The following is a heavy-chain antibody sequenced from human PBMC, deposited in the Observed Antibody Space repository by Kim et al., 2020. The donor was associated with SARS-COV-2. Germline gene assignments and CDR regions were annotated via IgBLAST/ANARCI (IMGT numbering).Heavy chain of an antibody. CDR1: GGSISSYY. Sequence: SETLSLTCTVSGGSISSYYWSWIRQPPGKGLEWIGYIYYSGSTNYNPSLKSRVTISVDTSKNQFSLKLSSVTAADTAGYYCARDGDTIFSGGMDVWGQGTTVTVSS. CDR2: IYYSGST. V-gene: IGHV4-59*13. D-gene: IGHD3-3*01. CDR3: ARDGDTIFSGGMDV. J-gene: IGHJ6*02.